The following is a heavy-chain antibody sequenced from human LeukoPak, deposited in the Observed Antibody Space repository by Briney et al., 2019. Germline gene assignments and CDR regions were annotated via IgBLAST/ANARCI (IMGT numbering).Heavy chain of an antibody. J-gene: IGHJ5*01. CDR2: ISGSGGST. CDR3: AKDRHAPGRYCSSTSCFPFDS. Sequence: GGFLRLSCVVSGFTFSSYAMSWVRQAPGKGLEWVSGISGSGGSTYYADSVKGRFTISRDNTKNTLYLQMNSLRAEDTAVYYCAKDRHAPGRYCSSTSCFPFDSWGQGTLVTVSS. V-gene: IGHV3-23*01. D-gene: IGHD2-2*01. CDR1: GFTFSSYA.